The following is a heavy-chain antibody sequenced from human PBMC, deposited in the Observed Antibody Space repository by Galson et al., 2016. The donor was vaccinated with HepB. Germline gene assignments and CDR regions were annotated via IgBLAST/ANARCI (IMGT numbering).Heavy chain of an antibody. CDR1: GDSVSSNSAA. Sequence: CPISGDSVSSNSAAWNWIRQSPSRGLEWLGRTYYRSKWYNDYAESVKSRITINPDTSKNQFSLQLHSVTPDDTAFYYCAGEGASGYACDYWGQGTLVTVSS. J-gene: IGHJ4*02. D-gene: IGHD6-25*01. CDR2: TYYRSKWYN. V-gene: IGHV6-1*01. CDR3: AGEGASGYACDY.